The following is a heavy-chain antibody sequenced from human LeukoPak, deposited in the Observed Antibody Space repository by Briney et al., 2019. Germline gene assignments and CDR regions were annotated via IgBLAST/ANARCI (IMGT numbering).Heavy chain of an antibody. Sequence: TGGSLRLSCAASGFTFSSYAMHWVRQAPGQGLEWMGWINPYSGGTNYAQKFQGRVTMTRDTSISTACMELSRLTSDDTAVYYCAREFGPCGGDCFVAFDIWGQGTMVTVSS. CDR3: AREFGPCGGDCFVAFDI. CDR2: INPYSGGT. D-gene: IGHD2-21*02. V-gene: IGHV1-2*02. J-gene: IGHJ3*02. CDR1: GFTFSSYA.